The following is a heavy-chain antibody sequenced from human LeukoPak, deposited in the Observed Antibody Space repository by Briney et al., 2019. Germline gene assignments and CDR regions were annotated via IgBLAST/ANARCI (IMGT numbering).Heavy chain of an antibody. CDR1: GYSFTSYW. Sequence: GESLKISCKGSGYSFTSYWISWVRQMPGKGLEWMGRIDPSDSYTNYSPSFQGHVTISADKSISTAYLQWSSLKASDTAMYYCAGRIRYSGYDPSFDYWGQGTLVTVSS. CDR2: IDPSDSYT. V-gene: IGHV5-10-1*01. J-gene: IGHJ4*02. D-gene: IGHD5-12*01. CDR3: AGRIRYSGYDPSFDY.